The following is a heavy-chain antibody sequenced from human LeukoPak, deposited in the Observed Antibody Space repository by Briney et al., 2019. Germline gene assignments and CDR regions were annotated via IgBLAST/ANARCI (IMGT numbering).Heavy chain of an antibody. CDR2: MSHDSSDE. D-gene: IGHD3-9*01. CDR3: ARERHFDWLFGFGP. CDR1: GFNFGYYG. Sequence: PGGSLRLSCAAPGFNFGYYGMHWVRQAPGKGLEWVAIMSHDSSDEFYADSVKGRFTISRDNSRNTLYLQMNTLRPDDTALYYCARERHFDWLFGFGPWGQGTVVTVSS. J-gene: IGHJ5*02. V-gene: IGHV3-30*03.